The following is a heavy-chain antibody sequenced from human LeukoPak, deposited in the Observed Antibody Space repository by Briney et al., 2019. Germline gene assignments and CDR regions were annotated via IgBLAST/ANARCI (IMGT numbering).Heavy chain of an antibody. D-gene: IGHD2-2*01. J-gene: IGHJ4*02. CDR2: IYYSGST. V-gene: IGHV4-39*07. CDR1: GGSISSSSYY. Sequence: PSETLSLTCTVSGGSISSSSYYWGWIRQPPGKGLEWIGSIYYSGSTYYNPSLKSRVTISVDTSKNQFSLKLSSVTAADTAVYYCARDAYDYGDYWGQGTLVTVSS. CDR3: ARDAYDYGDY.